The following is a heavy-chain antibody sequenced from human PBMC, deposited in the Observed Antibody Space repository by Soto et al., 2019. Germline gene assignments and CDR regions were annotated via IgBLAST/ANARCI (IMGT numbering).Heavy chain of an antibody. CDR1: GFTFNEYA. V-gene: IGHV3-9*01. J-gene: IGHJ4*02. CDR3: AKDTESSGWHSFDC. D-gene: IGHD6-19*01. Sequence: EVQLVESGGGLVQPGRSLRLSCAVSGFTFNEYAMHWVRQVPGKGLEWVSGITWNSGMIGYADSVKGRFTISRDNAKNSLYLQMNSLRPEDTALYYCAKDTESSGWHSFDCWGRGILVTVSS. CDR2: ITWNSGMI.